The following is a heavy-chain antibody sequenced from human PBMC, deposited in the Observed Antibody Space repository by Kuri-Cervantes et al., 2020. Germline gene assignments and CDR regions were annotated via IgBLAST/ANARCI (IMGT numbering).Heavy chain of an antibody. CDR3: ATFRWDPWELQGYCSGGSCYGFDY. D-gene: IGHD2-15*01. V-gene: IGHV4-34*01. J-gene: IGHJ4*01. Sequence: SETLSLTCAVYGGSFSGYYWSWIRQPPGKGLEWIGEINHSGSTNYNPSLKSRVTISVDTSKSQFSLKLSSVTAADTAVYYCATFRWDPWELQGYCSGGSCYGFDYWGQGTLVTVSS. CDR1: GGSFSGYY. CDR2: INHSGST.